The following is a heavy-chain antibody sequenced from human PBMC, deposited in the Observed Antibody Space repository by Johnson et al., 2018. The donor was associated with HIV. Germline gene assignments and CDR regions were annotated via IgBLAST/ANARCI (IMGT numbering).Heavy chain of an antibody. CDR3: ARYPIRDDAFDI. CDR1: GFIFSTSW. V-gene: IGHV3-7*04. Sequence: VQLVESGGGLVQPGGSLRLSCSASGFIFSTSWMNWVRQAPGEGLEWVANIKQEGRETYYVASVKGRFTISRDNSKNSLYLQMNRLRGEDAAMYYCARYPIRDDAFDIWGQGTRVTVSS. J-gene: IGHJ3*02. CDR2: IKQEGRET.